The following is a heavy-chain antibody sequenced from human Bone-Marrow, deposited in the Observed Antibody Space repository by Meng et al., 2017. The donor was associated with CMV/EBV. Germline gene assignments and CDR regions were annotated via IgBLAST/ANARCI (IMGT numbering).Heavy chain of an antibody. Sequence: GESLKISCAASGFTFSSYAMHLVRQAPGKGLEWVANIRFDGTNKYHADSVKGRFTISRDNYRHMLYLQMNNLRAEDTAVYYCAKAPYSGGFDSWGQGTLVTVSS. J-gene: IGHJ4*02. CDR3: AKAPYSGGFDS. CDR2: IRFDGTNK. V-gene: IGHV3-30*02. D-gene: IGHD3-10*01. CDR1: GFTFSSYA.